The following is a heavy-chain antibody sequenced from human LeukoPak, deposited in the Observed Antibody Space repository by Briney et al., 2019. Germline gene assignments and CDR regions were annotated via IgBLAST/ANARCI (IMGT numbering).Heavy chain of an antibody. J-gene: IGHJ4*02. CDR3: ARALVFTMVREHPGYYFDY. CDR1: GGTFSSYA. Sequence: SVKASCRASGGTFSSYAISWVRQAPGQGLEWMGGIIPIFGTANYAQKFQGRVTITADESTSTAYMELSSLRSEDTAVYYCARALVFTMVREHPGYYFDYWGQGTLVTVSS. D-gene: IGHD3-10*01. V-gene: IGHV1-69*13. CDR2: IIPIFGTA.